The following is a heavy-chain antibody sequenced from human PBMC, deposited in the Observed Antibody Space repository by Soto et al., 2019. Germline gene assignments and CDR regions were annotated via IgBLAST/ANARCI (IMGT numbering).Heavy chain of an antibody. CDR3: ARFYYDSSGYLPSPYYYYYGMDV. D-gene: IGHD3-22*01. Sequence: SETLSLTCTVSGGSVSSNSYSWGWVRQSPGKGLEWIGTIYSNDNTHYNPSLLSRVTISVDTSKNTLYLQMNSLRAEDTAVYYCARFYYDSSGYLPSPYYYYYGMDVWGQGTTVTVSS. V-gene: IGHV4-39*02. CDR2: IYSNDNT. J-gene: IGHJ6*02. CDR1: GGSVSSNSYS.